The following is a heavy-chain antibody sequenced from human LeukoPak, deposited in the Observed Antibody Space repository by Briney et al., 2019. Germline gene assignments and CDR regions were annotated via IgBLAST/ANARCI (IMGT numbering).Heavy chain of an antibody. J-gene: IGHJ4*02. Sequence: GGSLRLSCAASGNYWMHWVRQAPGKGLVWVSHINSDGSWTSYADSVKGRFTISKDNAKNTVYLQMNSLRAEDTAVYYCARDHGRYCSGGSCYFGGFFEYWGQGTLGTVSS. CDR2: INSDGSWT. CDR1: GNYW. CDR3: ARDHGRYCSGGSCYFGGFFEY. V-gene: IGHV3-74*01. D-gene: IGHD2-15*01.